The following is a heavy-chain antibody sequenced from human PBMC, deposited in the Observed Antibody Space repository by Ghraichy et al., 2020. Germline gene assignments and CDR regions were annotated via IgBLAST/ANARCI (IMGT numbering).Heavy chain of an antibody. D-gene: IGHD3-3*01. CDR2: ISGSGGST. Sequence: GGSLRLSCAASGFTFSNYAMRWVRQAPGKGLEWISAISGSGGSTYYADSVKGRFTISRDNSKNTLYVQMNSLRVEDTAIYYCAKEKQIFGNGMDVWGQGTTVTVSS. CDR3: AKEKQIFGNGMDV. CDR1: GFTFSNYA. J-gene: IGHJ6*02. V-gene: IGHV3-23*01.